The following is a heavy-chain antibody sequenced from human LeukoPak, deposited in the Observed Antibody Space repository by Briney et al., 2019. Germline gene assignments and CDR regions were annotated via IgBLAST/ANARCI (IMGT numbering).Heavy chain of an antibody. D-gene: IGHD6-19*01. Sequence: PGGSLRLSCAASGXTFSNAWMSWVRQAPGKGLEWVARIKSKTDGGTTDYAAPVKGRFTISRDDSKNTLYLQMNSLKTEDTAVYYCTTDRSGWYDYWGQGTLVTVSS. CDR2: IKSKTDGGTT. J-gene: IGHJ4*02. CDR1: GXTFSNAW. V-gene: IGHV3-15*01. CDR3: TTDRSGWYDY.